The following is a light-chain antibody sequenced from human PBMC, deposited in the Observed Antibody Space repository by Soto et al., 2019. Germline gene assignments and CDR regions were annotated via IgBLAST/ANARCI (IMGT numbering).Light chain of an antibody. V-gene: IGKV3-15*01. CDR1: QSVARN. CDR2: GAS. CDR3: QQYNSWPSYT. J-gene: IGKJ2*01. Sequence: EIVMTQSPAALSVSPGERATLSCRASQSVARNLAGYQQKPGQAPRFLIYGASTRATGIPARVTGSGSGTEFTLTISSLQSEDFAVYYCQQYNSWPSYTFGQGTKLQIK.